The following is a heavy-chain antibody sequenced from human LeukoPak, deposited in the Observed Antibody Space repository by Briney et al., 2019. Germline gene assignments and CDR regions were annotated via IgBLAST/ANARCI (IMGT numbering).Heavy chain of an antibody. CDR1: GFTFSGYG. CDR3: AKDEYPHYYCMDV. D-gene: IGHD6-6*01. J-gene: IGHJ6*03. Sequence: PGGSLRLSCAASGFTFSGYGMHWVRQAPGKGLEWVAVIWYDGTKKYYADSVKGRFTISRDNSKNTLYLQMNSLRAEDTAVYYCAKDEYPHYYCMDVWGKGTTVTVSS. V-gene: IGHV3-33*06. CDR2: IWYDGTKK.